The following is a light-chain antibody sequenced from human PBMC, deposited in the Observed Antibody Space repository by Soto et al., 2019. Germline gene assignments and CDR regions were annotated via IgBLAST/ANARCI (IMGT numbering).Light chain of an antibody. CDR1: QDISNY. V-gene: IGKV1-33*01. CDR3: QQYDNLLSLT. J-gene: IGKJ4*01. Sequence: DIPMTQSPSSLSASVGDRVTITCQASQDISNYLNWYQQKPGKAPKLLIYDASNLETGVPSRFSGSGSGTDLTFTISSLQPEDIATYYCQQYDNLLSLTFGGGTKVEIK. CDR2: DAS.